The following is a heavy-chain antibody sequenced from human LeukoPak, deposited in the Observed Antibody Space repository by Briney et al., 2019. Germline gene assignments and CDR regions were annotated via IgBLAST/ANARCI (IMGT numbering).Heavy chain of an antibody. CDR2: IIPIFGTA. J-gene: IGHJ4*02. D-gene: IGHD1-26*01. V-gene: IGHV1-69*01. Sequence: GSSVKVSCKASGGTFSSYAISWVRQAPGQGLEWMGGIIPIFGTANYAQKFQGRVTITADEPTSTAYMELSSLRSEDTAVYYCARDREVGATIFDYWGQGTLVTVSS. CDR1: GGTFSSYA. CDR3: ARDREVGATIFDY.